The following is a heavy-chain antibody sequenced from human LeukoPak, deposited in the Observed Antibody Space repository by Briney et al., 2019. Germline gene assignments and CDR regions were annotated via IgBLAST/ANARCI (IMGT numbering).Heavy chain of an antibody. Sequence: PGGSLRLSCAASGFTFSSYAMSWVRQAPGKGLECVSAISGSGGSTYYADSVKGRFTISRDNSKNTLYLQMNSLRAEDTAVYYCAKDKEGIAVAGTPIDYWGQGTLVTVSS. D-gene: IGHD6-19*01. V-gene: IGHV3-23*01. J-gene: IGHJ4*02. CDR1: GFTFSSYA. CDR3: AKDKEGIAVAGTPIDY. CDR2: ISGSGGST.